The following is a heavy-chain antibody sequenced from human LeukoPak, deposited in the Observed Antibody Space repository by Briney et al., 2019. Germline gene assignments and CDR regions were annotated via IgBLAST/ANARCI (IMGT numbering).Heavy chain of an antibody. V-gene: IGHV3-30*18. CDR3: AKPCRADAFDI. D-gene: IGHD5/OR15-5a*01. CDR1: GFTFSSYG. J-gene: IGHJ3*02. CDR2: ISYDGSNK. Sequence: GGSLRLSCAASGFTFSSYGTHWVRQAPGKGLEWVAVISYDGSNKYYADSVKGRFTISRDNSKNTLYLQMNSLRAEDTAVYYCAKPCRADAFDIWGQGTMVTVSS.